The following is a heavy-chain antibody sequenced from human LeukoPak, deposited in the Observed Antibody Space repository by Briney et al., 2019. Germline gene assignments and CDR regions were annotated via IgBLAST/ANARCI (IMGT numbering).Heavy chain of an antibody. V-gene: IGHV3-15*01. CDR3: NACVNGGDCYPVY. CDR1: GFTFNNAW. J-gene: IGHJ4*02. CDR2: INSKTDRGTT. Sequence: GGSLRLSCAASGFTFNNAWMSWVRQAPGKGLEWVGRINSKTDRGTTDYTAPVKGRFTISRDDSKNTLYLQMNSLETDDTAVYYCNACVNGGDCYPVYWGQGTLVTVSS. D-gene: IGHD2-21*01.